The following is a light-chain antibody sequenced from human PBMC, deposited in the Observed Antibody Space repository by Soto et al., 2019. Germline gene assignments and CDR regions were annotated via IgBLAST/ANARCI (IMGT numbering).Light chain of an antibody. V-gene: IGKV3-11*01. CDR3: QQCRNWPLS. CDR1: QSVSSY. J-gene: IGKJ4*01. CDR2: DAS. Sequence: EIVLTQSPATLSLSPGERATLSCRASQSVSSYLAWYQQKPGQPPRLLIYDASNRASGIPARFSGSGSGTDFTLTISSLEPEDFAVYYCQQCRNWPLSFGGGTKVEIK.